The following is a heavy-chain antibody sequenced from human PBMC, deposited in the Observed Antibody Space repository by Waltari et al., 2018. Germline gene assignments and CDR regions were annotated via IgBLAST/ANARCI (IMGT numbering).Heavy chain of an antibody. V-gene: IGHV3-23*01. Sequence: EVQLLESGGGLVQHGGSLRLSCAASGFPFSSYAMSWVRQAPGKGLEWVSAISGSGGSTYYADSVKGRFTISRDNSKNTLYLQMNSLRAEDTAVYYCAKDPGRAYYYYYGMDVWGQGTTVTVSS. J-gene: IGHJ6*02. CDR3: AKDPGRAYYYYYGMDV. D-gene: IGHD3-10*01. CDR2: ISGSGGST. CDR1: GFPFSSYA.